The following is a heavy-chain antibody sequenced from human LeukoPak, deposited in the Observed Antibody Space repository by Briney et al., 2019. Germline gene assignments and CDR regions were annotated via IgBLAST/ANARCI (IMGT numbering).Heavy chain of an antibody. CDR3: ARELRYFDWSPDAFDI. D-gene: IGHD3-9*01. V-gene: IGHV3-48*03. CDR1: GFTFSSYE. CDR2: ISSSGSTI. Sequence: GGSRRLSCAASGFTFSSYEMNWVRQAPGKGLEWVSYISSSGSTIYYADSVKGRFTISRDNAKNSLYLQMNGLRAEDTAVYYCARELRYFDWSPDAFDIWGQGTMVTVSS. J-gene: IGHJ3*02.